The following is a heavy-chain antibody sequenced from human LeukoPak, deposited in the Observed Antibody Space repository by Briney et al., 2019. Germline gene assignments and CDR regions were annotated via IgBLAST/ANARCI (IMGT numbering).Heavy chain of an antibody. CDR2: ISAYNGNT. V-gene: IGHV1-18*01. J-gene: IGHJ6*02. Sequence: GASVKVSCKASGYTFTSYGISWVRQAPGQALEWMGWISAYNGNTNYAQKLQGRVTMTTDTSTSTAYMELRSLRSDDTAVYYCARSSSGDPYYYYGMDVWGQGTTVTVSS. CDR1: GYTFTSYG. D-gene: IGHD2-15*01. CDR3: ARSSSGDPYYYYGMDV.